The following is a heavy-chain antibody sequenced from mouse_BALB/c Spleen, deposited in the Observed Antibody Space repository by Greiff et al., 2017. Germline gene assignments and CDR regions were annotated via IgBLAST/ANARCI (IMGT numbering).Heavy chain of an antibody. CDR3: ARDQRNWDLAWFAY. V-gene: IGHV2-9*02. Sequence: VKLVESGPGLVAPSQSLSITCTVSGFSLTSYGVHWVRQPPGKGLEWLGVIWAGGSTNYNSALMSRLSISKDNSKSQVFLKMNSLQTDDTAMYYCARDQRNWDLAWFAYWGQGTLVTVSA. J-gene: IGHJ3*01. CDR2: IWAGGST. D-gene: IGHD4-1*01. CDR1: GFSLTSYG.